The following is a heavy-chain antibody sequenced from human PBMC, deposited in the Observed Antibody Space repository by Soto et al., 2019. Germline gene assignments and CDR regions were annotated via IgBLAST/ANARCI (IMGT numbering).Heavy chain of an antibody. V-gene: IGHV4-30-4*01. CDR1: GGSIRSSDYY. D-gene: IGHD3-22*01. Sequence: PSETLSLTCTVSGGSIRSSDYYWPWIRQPPGKGLEWIGYIYYSGSTNYNPSLKSRVTISVDTSRNQFSLKLSSVTAADTAVYFCARATYYSDTGGSPPLDYWGQGTLVTVSS. CDR3: ARATYYSDTGGSPPLDY. J-gene: IGHJ4*02. CDR2: IYYSGST.